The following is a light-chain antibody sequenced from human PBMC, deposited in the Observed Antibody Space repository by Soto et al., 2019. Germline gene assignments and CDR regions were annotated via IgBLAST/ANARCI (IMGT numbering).Light chain of an antibody. CDR1: QSIDIW. V-gene: IGKV1-5*03. CDR2: KRS. Sequence: DVQMTQSPSTLSASVGDRVTITCRASQSIDIWLACHQQKPGKAPNLLIYKRSTLETGVPSRFHGSGSGTEFTLTISSLQPDDFATYYCQQYNTFSTFGQGTKVEMK. J-gene: IGKJ1*01. CDR3: QQYNTFST.